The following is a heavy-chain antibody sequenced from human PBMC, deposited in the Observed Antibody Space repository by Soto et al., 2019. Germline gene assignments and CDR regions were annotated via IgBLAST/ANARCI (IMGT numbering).Heavy chain of an antibody. CDR1: GFTFSSYS. CDR2: ISSSSSTI. CDR3: ATAGYFDWLSTSFDY. V-gene: IGHV3-48*01. Sequence: GGSLRLSCAASGFTFSSYSMNWVRQAPGKGLEWVSYISSSSSTIYYADSVKGRFTISRDNAKNSLYLQMNSLRAEDTAVYYCATAGYFDWLSTSFDYWGQGTLVTVSS. J-gene: IGHJ4*02. D-gene: IGHD3-9*01.